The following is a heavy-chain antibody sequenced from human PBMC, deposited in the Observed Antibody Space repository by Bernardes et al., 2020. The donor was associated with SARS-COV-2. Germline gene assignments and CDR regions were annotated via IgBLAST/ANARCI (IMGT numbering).Heavy chain of an antibody. V-gene: IGHV4-39*07. CDR2: IYYSGST. CDR3: ARDIVVVPATISPAYKCFDP. Sequence: SETLSLTCTVSGGSISSTRYYWGWIRQPPGKGLEWIGSIYYSGSTYYNPSLKSRVTISVDTSKNQFSLKLSSVTAADTAMYYCARDIVVVPATISPAYKCFDPWGQGTLVTVSS. CDR1: GGSISSTRYY. D-gene: IGHD2-2*01. J-gene: IGHJ5*02.